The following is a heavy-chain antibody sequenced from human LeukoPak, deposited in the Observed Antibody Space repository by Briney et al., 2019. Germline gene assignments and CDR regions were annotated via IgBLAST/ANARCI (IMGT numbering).Heavy chain of an antibody. Sequence: HNWSWIRQPPWKGLEWVGYVDYVGTTNYNPSLKSRVTISVDTSKNQYSLELSSVTPADTAVYYCARVGGLTEDFDVWGQGTMVIVSS. J-gene: IGHJ3*01. D-gene: IGHD4/OR15-4a*01. CDR3: ARVGGLTEDFDV. CDR2: VDYVGTT. V-gene: IGHV4-59*11. CDR1: HN.